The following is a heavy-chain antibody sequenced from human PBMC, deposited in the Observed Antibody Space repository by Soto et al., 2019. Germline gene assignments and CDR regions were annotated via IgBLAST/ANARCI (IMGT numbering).Heavy chain of an antibody. J-gene: IGHJ4*02. V-gene: IGHV3-9*01. CDR2: ISWNSGSI. CDR1: GFTFDDYA. CDR3: AKAANSGYSSSWLDY. D-gene: IGHD6-13*01. Sequence: EVQLVESGGGLVQPGRSLSLSCAASGFTFDDYAMHWVRQAPGKGLEWVSGISWNSGSIGYADSVKGRFTISRDNAKNSLYLQMNSLRAEDTALYYCAKAANSGYSSSWLDYWGQGTLVTVSS.